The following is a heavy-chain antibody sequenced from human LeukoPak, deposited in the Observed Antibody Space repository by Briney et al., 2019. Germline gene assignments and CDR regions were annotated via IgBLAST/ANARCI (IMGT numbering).Heavy chain of an antibody. CDR2: IYYTGST. V-gene: IGHV4-39*01. CDR1: GGSIRSSSYY. J-gene: IGHJ4*02. Sequence: SETLSLTCTVSGGSIRSSSYYWGWIRQPPGKGLEWIGNIYYTGSTYYNPYLKSRVTVSVDTSQNHFSLNLSSVTAADTAVYSCARQSSAYSSSWYFDYWGQGTLVTVSS. CDR3: ARQSSAYSSSWYFDY. D-gene: IGHD6-13*01.